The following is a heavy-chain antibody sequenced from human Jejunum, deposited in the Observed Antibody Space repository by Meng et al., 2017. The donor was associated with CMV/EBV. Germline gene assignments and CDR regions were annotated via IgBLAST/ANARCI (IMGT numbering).Heavy chain of an antibody. CDR2: IYYRGNT. V-gene: IGHV4-39*07. D-gene: IGHD4-17*01. Sequence: GASMTSSTYYWGWILQSPGKGLECLGTIYYRGNTFYNPSFKNRVTMTVDTSRNQFSLKLTAVTAADTAVYYCARDYDYGDYQTFDVWGQGSLVTVSS. CDR3: ARDYDYGDYQTFDV. CDR1: GASMTSSTYY. J-gene: IGHJ3*01.